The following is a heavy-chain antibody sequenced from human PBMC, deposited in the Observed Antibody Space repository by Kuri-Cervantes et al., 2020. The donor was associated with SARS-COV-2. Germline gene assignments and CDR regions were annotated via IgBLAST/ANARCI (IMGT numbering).Heavy chain of an antibody. D-gene: IGHD2-15*01. CDR2: IKSKTDDGTT. CDR1: GFTFSSYE. V-gene: IGHV3-15*01. J-gene: IGHJ4*02. CDR3: ARDGGSSYYTY. Sequence: GGSLRLSCAASGFTFSSYEMNWVRQAPGKGLEWVGRIKSKTDDGTTDYAAPVKGRFTISRDNSKNTLYLQMNNLRAEDTAVYYCARDGGSSYYTYWGQGTLVTVSS.